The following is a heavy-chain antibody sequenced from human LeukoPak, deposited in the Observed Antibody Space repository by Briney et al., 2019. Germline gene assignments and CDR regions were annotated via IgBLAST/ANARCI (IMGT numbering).Heavy chain of an antibody. CDR2: INPNSGGT. CDR1: GYTFTSYY. J-gene: IGHJ4*02. D-gene: IGHD6-13*01. CDR3: ARASGGSSWYRG. V-gene: IGHV1-2*02. Sequence: ASVKISCKASGYTFTSYYMHWLRQAPGQALEWLGWINPNSGGTNYAQKFQGRVTMTRDTSISTAYMELSRLRSDDTAVYYCARASGGSSWYRGWGQGALVTVSS.